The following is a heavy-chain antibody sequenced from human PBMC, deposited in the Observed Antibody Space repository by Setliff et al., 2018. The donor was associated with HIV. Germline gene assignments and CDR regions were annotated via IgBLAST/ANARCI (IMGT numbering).Heavy chain of an antibody. D-gene: IGHD3-3*01. CDR3: ARPLLRFLEWPPSWFDP. Sequence: PSETLSLTCTVSGGSINSAGYYWSWIRQHPGKGLEWIGYIYYSGSTYYNPSLKSRVTISIDTSKNQFSLKMSSVTAADTAMYYCARPLLRFLEWPPSWFDPWGQGTLVTVSS. V-gene: IGHV4-31*03. CDR1: GGSINSAGYY. J-gene: IGHJ5*02. CDR2: IYYSGST.